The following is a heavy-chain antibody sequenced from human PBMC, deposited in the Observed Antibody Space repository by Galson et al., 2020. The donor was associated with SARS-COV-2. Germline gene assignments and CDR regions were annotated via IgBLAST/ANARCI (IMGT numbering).Heavy chain of an antibody. CDR3: ATTSLPWISTARDWFDP. Sequence: GESLKISCKVSGYTLTELSMHWVRQAPGKGLEWMGGFDPEDGETIYAQKFQGRVTMTEDTSTDTAYMELSSLRSEDTAVYYCATTSLPWISTARDWFDPWGQGTLVTVSS. CDR1: GYTLTELS. V-gene: IGHV1-24*01. J-gene: IGHJ5*02. D-gene: IGHD5-12*01. CDR2: FDPEDGET.